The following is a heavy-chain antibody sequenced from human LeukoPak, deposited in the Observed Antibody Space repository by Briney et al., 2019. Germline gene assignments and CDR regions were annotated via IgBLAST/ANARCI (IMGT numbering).Heavy chain of an antibody. CDR2: IEHAGRS. CDR3: AREAVRATGSPYFFDS. J-gene: IGHJ4*01. Sequence: SETLSLTCAVYGESLSDYYWSWIRQTPGKGLEWIGEIEHAGRSNYSPSLKRRVVMSVDTSKNQFSLKVNSVTAAETGVYYCAREAVRATGSPYFFDSRGNGTLVTVSS. D-gene: IGHD3-9*01. V-gene: IGHV4-34*01. CDR1: GESLSDYY.